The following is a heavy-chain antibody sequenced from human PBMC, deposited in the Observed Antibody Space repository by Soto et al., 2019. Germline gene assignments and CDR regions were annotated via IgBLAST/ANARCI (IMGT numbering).Heavy chain of an antibody. CDR1: GLSFTSRW. CDR2: IDPVGSQV. J-gene: IGHJ4*02. V-gene: IGHV3-7*01. Sequence: GSLRLSCEVSGLSFTSRWLSCVRQAPGKGLEWVADIDPVGSQVVYVASVMGRFTVSRDNAKKSLFLQMNSLRVEDTVLSYCARDPAWRSVDYWGLGTLVTVSS. CDR3: ARDPAWRSVDY.